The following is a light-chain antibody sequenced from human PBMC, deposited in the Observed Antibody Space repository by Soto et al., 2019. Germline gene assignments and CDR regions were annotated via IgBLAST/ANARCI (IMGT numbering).Light chain of an antibody. J-gene: IGKJ4*01. CDR2: RAS. Sequence: EIVLTPAPATLSVSPGESAPLSCRASQSVSSNLAWYQQKPGQAPRFLIYRASTSATGIPARFSGSGSGTEFTPTISRLQSEDFAVYYCQQYDNCPLTFGGGTKVDI. CDR3: QQYDNCPLT. V-gene: IGKV3-15*01. CDR1: QSVSSN.